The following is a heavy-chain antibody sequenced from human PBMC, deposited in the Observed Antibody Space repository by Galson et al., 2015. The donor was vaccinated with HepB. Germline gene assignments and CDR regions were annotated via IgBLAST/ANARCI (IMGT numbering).Heavy chain of an antibody. V-gene: IGHV3-33*01. J-gene: IGHJ4*02. Sequence: SLRLSCAASGFTFSSYGMHWVRQAPGKGLEWVAVIWYDGSNKYYADSVKGRFTISRDNSKNTLYLQMNSLRAEDTAVYYCARADDYGGKSNYFDYWGQGTLVTVSS. D-gene: IGHD4-23*01. CDR3: ARADDYGGKSNYFDY. CDR1: GFTFSSYG. CDR2: IWYDGSNK.